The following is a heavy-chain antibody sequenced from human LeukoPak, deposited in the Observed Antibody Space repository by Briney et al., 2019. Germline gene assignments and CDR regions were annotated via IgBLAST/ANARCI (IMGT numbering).Heavy chain of an antibody. CDR3: ARVRGCSSTSCPIDY. Sequence: SVKVSCKASGGTFSSYAISWVRQAPGQGLEWMGRIIPILGIANYAQKFQGRVTITADESTSTAYMELSSLRSEDAAVYYCARVRGCSSTSCPIDYWGQGTLVTVSS. V-gene: IGHV1-69*04. CDR1: GGTFSSYA. D-gene: IGHD2-2*01. J-gene: IGHJ4*02. CDR2: IIPILGIA.